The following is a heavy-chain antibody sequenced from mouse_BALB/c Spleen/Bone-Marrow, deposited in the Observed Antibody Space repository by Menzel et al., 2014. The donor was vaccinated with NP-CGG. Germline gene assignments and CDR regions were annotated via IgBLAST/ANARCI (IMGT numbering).Heavy chain of an antibody. J-gene: IGHJ4*01. D-gene: IGHD4-1*01. CDR3: ARWEYYAMDY. Sequence: EVQLQQSGAELVKPGASVKLSCSASGFNIKDTYMHWVKQRPEQGLEWIGRIDPANGNTKYDPKFQGKATITADTSSNTAYLQLSSLTSEDTAVYYCARWEYYAMDYWGQGTSVTVSS. V-gene: IGHV14-3*02. CDR2: IDPANGNT. CDR1: GFNIKDTY.